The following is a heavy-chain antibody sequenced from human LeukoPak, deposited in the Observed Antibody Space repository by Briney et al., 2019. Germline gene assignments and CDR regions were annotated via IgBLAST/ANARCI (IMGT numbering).Heavy chain of an antibody. D-gene: IGHD2-21*02. Sequence: ASVKVSCTAAGGTFTSYAISWVRQAPGQGGERMGGIITIFGTAKYAQKFQGRVTITADELTRTAYMELSSLRSEDTAVYYCARAPSLVVTASPWLGWFDPWGQGTLVTVSS. CDR2: IITIFGTA. CDR3: ARAPSLVVTASPWLGWFDP. J-gene: IGHJ5*02. V-gene: IGHV1-69*01. CDR1: GGTFTSYA.